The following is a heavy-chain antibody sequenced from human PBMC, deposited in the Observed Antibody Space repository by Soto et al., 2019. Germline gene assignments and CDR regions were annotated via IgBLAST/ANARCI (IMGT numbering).Heavy chain of an antibody. Sequence: PSETLSLTCTVSGGSISSGDYYWSWIRQPPGKGLEWIGYIYYSGSTYYNPSLKSRVTISVDTSKNQFSLKLSSVTAADTAVYYCARDGADARRVYYYYYGMDVWGQGTKVT. CDR1: GGSISSGDYY. J-gene: IGHJ6*02. CDR2: IYYSGST. D-gene: IGHD3-16*01. V-gene: IGHV4-30-4*01. CDR3: ARDGADARRVYYYYYGMDV.